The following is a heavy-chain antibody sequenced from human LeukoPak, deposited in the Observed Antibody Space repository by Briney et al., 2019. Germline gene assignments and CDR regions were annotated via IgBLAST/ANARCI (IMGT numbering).Heavy chain of an antibody. J-gene: IGHJ4*02. CDR1: GYSISSGYY. D-gene: IGHD6-19*01. CDR3: ARVEQWLVALIGYFDY. V-gene: IGHV4-38-2*01. Sequence: NASETLSLTCAVSGYSISSGYYWGWIRQPPGKGLEWIGSIYYSGSTYYNPSLKSRVTISVDTSKNQFSLKLSSVTAADTAVYYCARVEQWLVALIGYFDYWGQGTLVTVSS. CDR2: IYYSGST.